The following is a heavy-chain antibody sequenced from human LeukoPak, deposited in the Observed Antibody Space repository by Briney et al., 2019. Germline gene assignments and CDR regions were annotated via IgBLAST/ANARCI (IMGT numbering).Heavy chain of an antibody. CDR3: ARDRAYNWNSNWFDP. CDR2: INPNSGGT. D-gene: IGHD1-7*01. Sequence: ASVKVSCKASGGTFSSYAISWVRQAPGQGLEWMGWINPNSGGTNYAQKFQGRVTMTRDTSISTAYMELSRLRSDDTAVYYCARDRAYNWNSNWFDPWGQGTLVTVSS. J-gene: IGHJ5*02. CDR1: GGTFSSYA. V-gene: IGHV1-2*02.